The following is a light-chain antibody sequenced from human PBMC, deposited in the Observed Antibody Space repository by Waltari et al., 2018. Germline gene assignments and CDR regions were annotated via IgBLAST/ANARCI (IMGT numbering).Light chain of an antibody. CDR2: EVS. CDR3: QQSSHIPYT. V-gene: IGKV1-39*01. J-gene: IGKJ2*01. CDR1: QNIRTH. Sequence: DVQMTQSPSSLSASIADRVTITCRASQNIRTHLIWYQQKPGRAPKVLIYEVSNLQSGVPSRFSGTGSGTDFTLTISSPQPEDSATYYCQQSSHIPYTFGQGTKLEIK.